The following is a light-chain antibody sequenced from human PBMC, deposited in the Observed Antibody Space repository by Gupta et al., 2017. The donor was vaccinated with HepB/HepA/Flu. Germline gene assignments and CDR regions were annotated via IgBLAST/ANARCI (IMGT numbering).Light chain of an antibody. Sequence: QSAPTQPAVVSGPPGQSITISCTGPSNDIGGYDSVSWYQQDPGQAPILLIYDVTNRPSGVSERFSGSNSGNTASLTITGLQAEDEADYYCNSFSNTSTLVLFGGGTKLTVL. J-gene: IGLJ2*01. CDR3: NSFSNTSTLVL. CDR1: SNDIGGYDS. V-gene: IGLV2-14*03. CDR2: DVT.